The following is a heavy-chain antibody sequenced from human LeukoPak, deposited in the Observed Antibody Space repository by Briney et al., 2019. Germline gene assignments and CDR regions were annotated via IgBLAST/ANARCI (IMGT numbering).Heavy chain of an antibody. D-gene: IGHD3-16*01. CDR1: GFTFSSYW. V-gene: IGHV3-23*01. CDR2: ISNSGDTT. J-gene: IGHJ4*02. CDR3: AKVVWGWGSPDY. Sequence: HPGGSLRLSCAASGFTFSSYWMSWVRQAPGKGLEWVSSISNSGDTTYYADSVKGRFIISRDNSKNTLYLQMNSLRAEDTALYYCAKVVWGWGSPDYWGQGTLVTVSP.